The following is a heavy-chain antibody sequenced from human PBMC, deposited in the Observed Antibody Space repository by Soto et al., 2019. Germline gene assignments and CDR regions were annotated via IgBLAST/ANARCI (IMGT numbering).Heavy chain of an antibody. CDR1: GFTLSTSGVG. D-gene: IGHD3-9*01. Sequence: QITLKESGPTLVKPTQPLTLTCTFSGFTLSTSGVGVGWIRQPPGKALEWLALIYWNDDKRYSPSLKSRLTLTKDTSKNQVVLTMTYMDTVDTATYSCAQPTRYGSFDYWGQGTLVTVSS. J-gene: IGHJ4*02. V-gene: IGHV2-5*01. CDR2: IYWNDDK. CDR3: AQPTRYGSFDY.